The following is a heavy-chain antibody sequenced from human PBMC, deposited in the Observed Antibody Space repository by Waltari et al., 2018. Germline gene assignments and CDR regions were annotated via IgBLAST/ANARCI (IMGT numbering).Heavy chain of an antibody. D-gene: IGHD3-10*01. V-gene: IGHV3-23*01. CDR1: GFTFSSYA. Sequence: EVQLLASGGGLVQHGGSLRLYCAASGFTFSSYAMRWVGQAPGKCMDWVSAISGSGGSTYYADSVKGRFTISRENSKNSLSLQMNSLRAEDTAVYSSAKYYYVSGIDFDVWGQGTLFSVSS. CDR2: ISGSGGST. J-gene: IGHJ4*02. CDR3: AKYYYVSGIDFDV.